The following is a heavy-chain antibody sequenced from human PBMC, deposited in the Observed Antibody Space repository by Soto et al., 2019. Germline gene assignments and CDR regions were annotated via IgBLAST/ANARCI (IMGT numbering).Heavy chain of an antibody. J-gene: IGHJ4*02. CDR2: TYYSGST. Sequence: ESLSLTCPVSGGSMIAYYWNWMRQPPGKGLQWIGYTYYSGSTTYNPSLKSRVTISVDSSKNQFSLKLDSVTPADTAVYYCARVRGTAGKRYFDYWGQGALVTVYS. V-gene: IGHV4-59*01. CDR1: GGSMIAYY. D-gene: IGHD6-13*01. CDR3: ARVRGTAGKRYFDY.